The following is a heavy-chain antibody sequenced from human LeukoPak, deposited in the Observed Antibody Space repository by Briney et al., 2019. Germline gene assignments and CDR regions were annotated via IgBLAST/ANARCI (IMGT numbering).Heavy chain of an antibody. CDR1: GITLSNYG. J-gene: IGHJ4*02. V-gene: IGHV3-23*01. D-gene: IGHD3-22*01. CDR2: ISGSGGRT. Sequence: PGGSLRLSCAVSGITLSNYGMTWVRQAPGKGLEWVAGISGSGGRTNYADSVKGRFTISRDNPKNTLYLQMNSLRAEDTAVYFCAKRGVVIRVILVGFHKEAYYFDSWGQGALVTVSS. CDR3: AKRGVVIRVILVGFHKEAYYFDS.